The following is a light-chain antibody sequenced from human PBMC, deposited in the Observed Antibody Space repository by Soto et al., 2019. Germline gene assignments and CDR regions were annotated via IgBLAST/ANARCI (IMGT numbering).Light chain of an antibody. CDR2: GAS. V-gene: IGKV1-39*01. CDR1: QNIDMY. Sequence: DIHMTQSPSSLSASVGDTVTITCRASQNIDMYLNWYQQKPGKAPRVLISGASNLQSGVPSRFSGSGSGTYFTLTISSLQPEDLATYYCQQSYTTPLTFGGGTKVDIK. CDR3: QQSYTTPLT. J-gene: IGKJ4*01.